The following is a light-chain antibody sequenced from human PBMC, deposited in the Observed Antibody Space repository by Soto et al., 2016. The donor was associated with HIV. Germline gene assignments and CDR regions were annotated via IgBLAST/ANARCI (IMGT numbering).Light chain of an antibody. Sequence: SYELTQPPSVSVAPGETPRITCGGNNIGTKSVHWYQQKPGQAPVLVVYDDTRRPSGIPERFSGSNSGNTATLTIGRVEAGDEADYYCQVWDSSSDHPVFGGGTKLTVL. V-gene: IGLV3-21*02. CDR2: DDT. CDR3: QVWDSSSDHPV. CDR1: NIGTKS. J-gene: IGLJ2*01.